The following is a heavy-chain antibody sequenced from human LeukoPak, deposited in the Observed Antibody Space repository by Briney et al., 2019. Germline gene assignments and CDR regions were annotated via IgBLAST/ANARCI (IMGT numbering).Heavy chain of an antibody. J-gene: IGHJ5*02. V-gene: IGHV1-69*01. CDR1: GGTFSSYA. D-gene: IGHD3-3*01. CDR2: IIPIFGTA. Sequence: SVKVSFKASGGTFSSYAISWVRQAPGQGLEWMGGIIPIFGTANYAQKFQGRVTITADESTSTAYMELSSLRSEDTAVYYCARAVLEWLWVWFDPWGQGTLVTVSS. CDR3: ARAVLEWLWVWFDP.